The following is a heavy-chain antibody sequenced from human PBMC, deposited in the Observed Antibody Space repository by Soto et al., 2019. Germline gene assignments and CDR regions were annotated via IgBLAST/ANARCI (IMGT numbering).Heavy chain of an antibody. Sequence: QVQLVESGGGVVQPGRSLRLSCAASGFSFSSYAMHWVRQAPGKGLQWVAVISFDGSETYYADSVKGRFTISRDNSKNTLFLQMNSLSPDDTAVYYCARDYADFSGCIDPGGQGTLVTFAS. CDR3: ARDYADFSGCIDP. D-gene: IGHD4-17*01. CDR2: ISFDGSET. CDR1: GFSFSSYA. V-gene: IGHV3-30-3*01. J-gene: IGHJ5*02.